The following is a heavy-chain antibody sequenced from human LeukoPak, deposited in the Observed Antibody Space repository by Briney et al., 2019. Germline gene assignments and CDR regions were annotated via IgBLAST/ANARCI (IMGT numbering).Heavy chain of an antibody. V-gene: IGHV1-2*02. CDR3: ARGYGITGTTRANWFDP. CDR1: GYTFTGYY. Sequence: ASVKVSCKASGYTFTGYYMHWVRQAPGQGLEWMGWINPNSGGTNYAQKFQGRVTMTRDTSISTAYMELSRLRSDDTAVYYCARGYGITGTTRANWFDPWGQGTLVTVSS. J-gene: IGHJ5*02. D-gene: IGHD1-14*01. CDR2: INPNSGGT.